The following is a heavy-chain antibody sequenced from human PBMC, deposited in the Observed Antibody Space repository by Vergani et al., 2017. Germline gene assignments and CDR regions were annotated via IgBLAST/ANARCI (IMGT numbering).Heavy chain of an antibody. CDR2: IIPILGTA. CDR1: GGTFSSCA. V-gene: IGHV1-69*15. CDR3: ARDRGYCSGGSCYSGYYYYGMDV. D-gene: IGHD2-15*01. J-gene: IGHJ6*02. Sequence: QVQLVQSGAEVKKPGSSVKVSCKASGGTFSSCAISWVRQAPGQGLEWMGRIIPILGTANYAQKFQGRVTITADESTSTAYMELSSLRSEDTAVYYCARDRGYCSGGSCYSGYYYYGMDVWGQGTTVTVSS.